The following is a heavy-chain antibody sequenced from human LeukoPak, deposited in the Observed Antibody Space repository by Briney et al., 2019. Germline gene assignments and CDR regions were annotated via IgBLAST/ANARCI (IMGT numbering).Heavy chain of an antibody. CDR2: INSDGSST. V-gene: IGHV3-74*01. D-gene: IGHD5-12*01. Sequence: GGSLRLSCAASGFTFSNYWMHWVRQAPGKELVRISRINSDGSSTSYADSVKGRFTISRDNPKNTLYLQMNSLRAEDTAVYYCARGGFGGYDSNFDYWGQGTLVTVSS. CDR1: GFTFSNYW. J-gene: IGHJ4*02. CDR3: ARGGFGGYDSNFDY.